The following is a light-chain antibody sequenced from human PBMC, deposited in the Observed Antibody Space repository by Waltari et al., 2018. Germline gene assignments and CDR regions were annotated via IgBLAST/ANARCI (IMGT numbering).Light chain of an antibody. J-gene: IGKJ2*01. CDR3: HQSDNLPYT. Sequence: EVVLTQSPDFQSVTPKETVIITCRASQSIGNSLHWYQQKPDRSPKLLMKYSSQSFSGVPPRFSGSGSGTDFTLTINSLEAEDAATHYCHQSDNLPYTFGQGTTLEIK. CDR1: QSIGNS. CDR2: YSS. V-gene: IGKV6-21*01.